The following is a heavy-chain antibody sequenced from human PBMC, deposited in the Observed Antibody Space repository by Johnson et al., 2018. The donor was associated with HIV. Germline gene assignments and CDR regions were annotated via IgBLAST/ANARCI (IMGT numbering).Heavy chain of an antibody. CDR1: GFSFDDFA. CDR2: FTWNSGSI. D-gene: IGHD6-19*01. V-gene: IGHV3-9*01. Sequence: VQLVESGGGLVQPGRSLRLSCAASGFSFDDFAMHCVRQAPGKGLAWVSGFTWNSGSIGYAASVRGRFTISRDNAKISLYLQIHCLRAEDTALYFCVKDESSAWYGPGAFDMWGQWTMVTVSS. J-gene: IGHJ3*02. CDR3: VKDESSAWYGPGAFDM.